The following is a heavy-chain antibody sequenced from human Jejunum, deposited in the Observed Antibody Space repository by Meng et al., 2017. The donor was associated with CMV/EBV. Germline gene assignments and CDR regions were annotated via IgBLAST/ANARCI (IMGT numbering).Heavy chain of an antibody. V-gene: IGHV3-53*01. D-gene: IGHD5-24*01. CDR3: ARASLHAYMDV. Sequence: CAASEFSVSNSYVSWVRQAPGKGLEWVSVIYSTGGTYYADSVRGRFAISRDNSKNTVFLQMNSLRADDTAVYYCARASLHAYMDVWGQGTLVTVSS. J-gene: IGHJ4*02. CDR2: IYSTGGT. CDR1: EFSVSNSY.